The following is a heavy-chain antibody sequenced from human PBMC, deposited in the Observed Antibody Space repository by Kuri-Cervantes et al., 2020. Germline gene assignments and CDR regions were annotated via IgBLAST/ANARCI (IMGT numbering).Heavy chain of an antibody. CDR1: GYTLTELS. CDR3: ATNRGIAVAGSPEFDY. J-gene: IGHJ4*02. CDR2: IIPIFGTA. D-gene: IGHD6-19*01. V-gene: IGHV1-69*13. Sequence: SVKVSCKASGYTLTELSMHWVRQAPGQGLEWMGGIIPIFGTANYAQKFQGRVTITADESTSTAYMELSSLRSEDAAVYYCATNRGIAVAGSPEFDYWGQGTLVTVSS.